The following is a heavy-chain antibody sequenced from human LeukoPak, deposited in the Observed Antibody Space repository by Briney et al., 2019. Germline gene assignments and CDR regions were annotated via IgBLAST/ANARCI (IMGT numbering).Heavy chain of an antibody. D-gene: IGHD6-13*01. J-gene: IGHJ4*02. CDR1: GGSISSYY. CDR2: IYYSGST. Sequence: SETLSLTCTVSGGSISSYYWSWIRQPPGKGLEWIGYIYYSGSTNYNPSLKSRVTISVDTSKNQFSLKLSSVTAEDTAVYYCAREWDSSSGYGYWGQGTLVTVSS. V-gene: IGHV4-59*01. CDR3: AREWDSSSGYGY.